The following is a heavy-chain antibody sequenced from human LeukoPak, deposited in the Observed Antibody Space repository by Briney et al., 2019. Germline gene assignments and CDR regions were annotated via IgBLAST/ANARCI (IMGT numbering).Heavy chain of an antibody. CDR1: GGSFSGYY. J-gene: IGHJ4*02. D-gene: IGHD3-22*01. V-gene: IGHV4-34*01. CDR3: ARDYMWPDDSSGYYSPMFGY. CDR2: INHSGST. Sequence: PSETLSLTCAVYGGSFSGYYWSWIRQPPGKGLEWIGEINHSGSTNYNPSLKSRVTISVDTSKNQFSLKLSSVTAADTAVHYCARDYMWPDDSSGYYSPMFGYWGQGTLVTVSS.